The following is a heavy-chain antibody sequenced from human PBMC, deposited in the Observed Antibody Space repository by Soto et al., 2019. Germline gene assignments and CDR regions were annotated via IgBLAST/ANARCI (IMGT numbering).Heavy chain of an antibody. CDR3: ARGGRYCNSKGYYNYFDY. CDR2: ISAYNGNT. Sequence: ASVKVSCKASGYTFTSYGISWVRQAPGQGLEWMGRISAYNGNTNYAQKLQGRVTMTTDTSTSTAYMELSSLRSEDTAVYYCARGGRYCNSKGYYNYFDYWGKGTLVTVPS. J-gene: IGHJ4*02. D-gene: IGHD3-22*01. V-gene: IGHV1-18*01. CDR1: GYTFTSYG.